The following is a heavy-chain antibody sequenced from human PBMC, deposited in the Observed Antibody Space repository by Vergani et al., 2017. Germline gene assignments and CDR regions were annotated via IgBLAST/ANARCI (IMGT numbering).Heavy chain of an antibody. V-gene: IGHV3-23*04. J-gene: IGHJ4*02. Sequence: EVQLVESGGGLVQPGGSLRLSCAASGFTFSSYAMSWVRQAPGKGMEWVSAISGRGGSTYYADSVKGRFTISRDNAKNTLYLQMNSLRAEDTAVYYCASGPLHEVVTAVHYWGQGTLVTVSS. CDR3: ASGPLHEVVTAVHY. D-gene: IGHD2-21*02. CDR1: GFTFSSYA. CDR2: ISGRGGST.